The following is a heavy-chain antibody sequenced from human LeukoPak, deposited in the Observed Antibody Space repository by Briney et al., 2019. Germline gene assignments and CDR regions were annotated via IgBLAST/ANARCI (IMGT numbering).Heavy chain of an antibody. CDR3: ARGGAGSGSYYYYYCGMDV. CDR1: GGSFSGYY. D-gene: IGHD3-10*01. CDR2: INHSGST. Sequence: SETLSLTCAVYGGSFSGYYWSWIRQPPGKGLEWIGEINHSGSTNYNPSLKSRVTISVDTSKNQFSLKLSSVTAADTAVYYCARGGAGSGSYYYYYCGMDVWGQGTTVTVSS. V-gene: IGHV4-34*01. J-gene: IGHJ6*02.